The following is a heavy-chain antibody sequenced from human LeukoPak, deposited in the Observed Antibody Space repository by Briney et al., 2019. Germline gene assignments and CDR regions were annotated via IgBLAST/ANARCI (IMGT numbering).Heavy chain of an antibody. CDR3: ARSNRRSWIQLPNWFDP. D-gene: IGHD5-18*01. CDR1: GGSFSGYY. J-gene: IGHJ5*02. V-gene: IGHV4-34*01. Sequence: PSETLSLTCAVYGGSFSGYYWSWIRQPPGKGLEWIGEINHSGSTNYNPSLKSRATISVDTSKNQFSLKLSSVTAADTAVYYCARSNRRSWIQLPNWFDPWGQGTLVTVSS. CDR2: INHSGST.